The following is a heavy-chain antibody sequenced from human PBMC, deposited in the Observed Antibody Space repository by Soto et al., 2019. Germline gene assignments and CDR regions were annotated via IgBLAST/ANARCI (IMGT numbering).Heavy chain of an antibody. J-gene: IGHJ5*02. CDR3: AKLRWGSDHWFEP. CDR2: ISGSGDST. Sequence: EVQLLESGGGLVQPGGSLRLSCAASGFTFSSYAMSWVRQTPGKGLEWVSAISGSGDSTYYADSVKGRFTISRDNSKNTLYLQMNSLRAEDTAVYYCAKLRWGSDHWFEPWGQGTLVTVSS. V-gene: IGHV3-23*01. D-gene: IGHD3-10*01. CDR1: GFTFSSYA.